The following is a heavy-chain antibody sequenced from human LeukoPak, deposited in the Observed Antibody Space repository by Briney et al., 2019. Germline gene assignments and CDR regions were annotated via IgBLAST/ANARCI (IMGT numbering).Heavy chain of an antibody. D-gene: IGHD1-26*01. CDR1: GFTFSSYS. CDR3: ARRGSIVGATTFDY. Sequence: GGSLRLSCAASGFTFSSYSMNWVRQAPGKGLEWVSSISSSSSYIYYADSVKGRFTISRDNAKNSLYLQMNSLRAEDTAVYYCARRGSIVGATTFDYWGQGTLVTVSS. CDR2: ISSSSSYI. J-gene: IGHJ4*02. V-gene: IGHV3-21*01.